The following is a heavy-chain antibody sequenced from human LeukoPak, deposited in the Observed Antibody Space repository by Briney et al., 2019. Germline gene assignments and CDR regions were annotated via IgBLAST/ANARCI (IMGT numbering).Heavy chain of an antibody. V-gene: IGHV3-21*04. CDR3: ARAGGYYYDSSGYPYFDY. J-gene: IGHJ4*02. CDR2: ISSSSSYI. D-gene: IGHD3-22*01. Sequence: GGSLRLSCAASGFTFKTYTMHWVRQAPGMGLEWVSSISSSSSYIFYADSVKGRFTISRDNAKNSLYLQMNSLRAEDTALYHCARAGGYYYDSSGYPYFDYWGKGTLVTLSS. CDR1: GFTFKTYT.